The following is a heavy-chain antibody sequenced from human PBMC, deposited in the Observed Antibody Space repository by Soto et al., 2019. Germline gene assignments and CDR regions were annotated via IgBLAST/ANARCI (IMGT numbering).Heavy chain of an antibody. CDR3: ANSFIQYDGWFDP. CDR2: ISGSGGST. V-gene: IGHV3-23*01. CDR1: GFTFSSYA. Sequence: GGSLRLSCAASGFTFSSYAMGWVRQAPGKGLEWVSAISGSGGSTYYADSVKGRFTISRDNSKNTLYLQMNSLRAEDTAVYYCANSFIQYDGWFDPWGQGTLVTVSS. D-gene: IGHD4-4*01. J-gene: IGHJ5*02.